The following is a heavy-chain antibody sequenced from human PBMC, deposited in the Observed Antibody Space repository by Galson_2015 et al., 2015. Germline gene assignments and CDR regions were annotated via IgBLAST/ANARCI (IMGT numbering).Heavy chain of an antibody. V-gene: IGHV1-8*01. D-gene: IGHD2-2*01. Sequence: SVKVFCKASGYTFTSYDINWVRQAPGQGLEWLGWMNPNSGNTGYAQRFKGRVTMTRNTSTGTAHMELSTLRSEDTAVYYCARGMFATSSSAESYYHYYYMDVWGEGTTVIVSS. J-gene: IGHJ6*03. CDR2: MNPNSGNT. CDR3: ARGMFATSSSAESYYHYYYMDV. CDR1: GYTFTSYD.